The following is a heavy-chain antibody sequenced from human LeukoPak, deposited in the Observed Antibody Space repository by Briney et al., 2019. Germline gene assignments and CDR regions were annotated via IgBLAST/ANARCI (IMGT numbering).Heavy chain of an antibody. Sequence: NPSETLSLTCTVSGGPISGYYWSWIRQPAGKGLEWVGRIYNSGNTNYNPSLKSRVTMSVDTSKNQFSLKLNSVTAADTAVYYCARGPYSSGWYSIDYWGQGTLVTVSS. V-gene: IGHV4-4*07. CDR3: ARGPYSSGWYSIDY. D-gene: IGHD6-19*01. J-gene: IGHJ4*02. CDR1: GGPISGYY. CDR2: IYNSGNT.